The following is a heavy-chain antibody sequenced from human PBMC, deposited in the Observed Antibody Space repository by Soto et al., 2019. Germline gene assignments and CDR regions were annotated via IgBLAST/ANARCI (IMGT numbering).Heavy chain of an antibody. J-gene: IGHJ6*02. CDR1: GGSISSYY. CDR2: IYYSGST. D-gene: IGHD3-10*01. Sequence: SETLSLTCTVSGGSISSYYWNWILQPPGKGLEWIGHIYYSGSTNYNPSLKSRVTISVDTSKNQFSLKLSSVTAADTAVYYCARSKEGGLLWFGELLGRDYYYYGMDVWGQGTTVTVS. V-gene: IGHV4-59*01. CDR3: ARSKEGGLLWFGELLGRDYYYYGMDV.